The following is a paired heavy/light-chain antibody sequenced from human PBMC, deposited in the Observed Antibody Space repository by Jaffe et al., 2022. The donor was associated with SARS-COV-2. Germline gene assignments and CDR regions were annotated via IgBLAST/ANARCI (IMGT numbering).Light chain of an antibody. CDR2: DHD. CDR1: TSNIGGNS. V-gene: IGLV1-44*01. CDR3: AAWDDSLNAPV. Sequence: QSVLTQPPSASGTPGQWVAISCSGSTSNIGGNSVNWYQQFPGSAPRLLIYDHDQRPSGVPDRFSASKSGTSASLAISGLRSEDEADYYCAAWDDSLNAPVFGGGTKLTVL. J-gene: IGLJ3*02.
Heavy chain of an antibody. J-gene: IGHJ4*02. CDR2: ISSSSTNT. CDR1: GFLISEYY. D-gene: IGHD3-22*01. Sequence: QVQLVESGGGLVKPGGSLRLSCAASGFLISEYYMAWIRQAPGKGLEWVSYISSSSTNTNYVDSVKGRFTISRDNAKNSIYLQMNSLRVEDTAVYYCVRDRWLPDDVWGQGTLVTVSS. CDR3: VRDRWLPDDV. V-gene: IGHV3-11*06.